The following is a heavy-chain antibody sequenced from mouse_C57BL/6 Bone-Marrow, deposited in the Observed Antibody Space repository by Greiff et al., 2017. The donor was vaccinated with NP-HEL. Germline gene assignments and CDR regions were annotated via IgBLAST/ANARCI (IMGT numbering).Heavy chain of an antibody. V-gene: IGHV1-63*01. J-gene: IGHJ4*01. Sequence: QVQLQQSGAELVRPGTSVKMSCKASGYTFTNYWIGWAKQRPGHGLEWIGDIYPGGGYTNYNEKFKGKATLTADKSSSTAYMQFSSLTSEDSAIYYCARYYYGNYYAMDYWGQGTSVTVSS. CDR1: GYTFTNYW. D-gene: IGHD2-1*01. CDR2: IYPGGGYT. CDR3: ARYYYGNYYAMDY.